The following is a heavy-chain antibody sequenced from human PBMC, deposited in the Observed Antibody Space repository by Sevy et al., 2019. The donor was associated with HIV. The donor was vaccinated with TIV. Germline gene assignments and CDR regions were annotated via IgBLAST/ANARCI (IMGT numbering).Heavy chain of an antibody. Sequence: GGSLRLSCVASGFTFSSYGMHWVRQAPGKGLEWVAVIWYDGSNKYYADSVKGRFTISRDNSKNTLYLQMNSLRAEDTAVYYCARESMVRGVIIPYYYYYGMDVWGQGTTVTVSS. CDR3: ARESMVRGVIIPYYYYYGMDV. V-gene: IGHV3-33*01. CDR2: IWYDGSNK. CDR1: GFTFSSYG. J-gene: IGHJ6*02. D-gene: IGHD3-10*01.